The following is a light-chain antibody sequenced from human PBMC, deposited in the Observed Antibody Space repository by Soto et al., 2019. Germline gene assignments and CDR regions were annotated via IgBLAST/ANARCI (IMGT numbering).Light chain of an antibody. CDR2: KAS. CDR1: QSINNW. J-gene: IGKJ2*01. Sequence: DIQMTQSPSTLSASVGDRVTITCRASQSINNWLAWYQQKPGKAPKLLIYKASSLESGVPSRFSGSGSGTEFTLTISCLQPDDFATYYCQQYNSYSYTFGQGTKLEI. CDR3: QQYNSYSYT. V-gene: IGKV1-5*03.